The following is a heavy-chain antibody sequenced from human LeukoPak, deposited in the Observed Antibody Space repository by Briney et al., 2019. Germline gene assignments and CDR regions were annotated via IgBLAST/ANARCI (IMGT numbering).Heavy chain of an antibody. CDR2: ISGSGGRT. D-gene: IGHD6-19*01. Sequence: GGSLRLSCAASRFTFSNSAMSWVRQAPGKGLEWVAAISGSGGRTYYADSVKGRFTISRDNSKNTPYLQMNSLRAEDTAVYYCAKGVRPFFYSSGSNLDYWGQGTLVTVSS. V-gene: IGHV3-23*01. CDR3: AKGVRPFFYSSGSNLDY. J-gene: IGHJ4*02. CDR1: RFTFSNSA.